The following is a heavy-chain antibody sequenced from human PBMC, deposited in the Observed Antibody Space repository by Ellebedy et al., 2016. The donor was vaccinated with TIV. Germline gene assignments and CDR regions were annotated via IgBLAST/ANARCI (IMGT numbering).Heavy chain of an antibody. J-gene: IGHJ4*02. Sequence: GGSLRLXXAASGFTFSDYGIHWVRQAPGKGLECVSAVSGSGGSTSYADSVKGRFTISRDNSKNTLYLQMNSLRVEDTAIYYCAKSLYGGNSVWGQGTLVTVSS. CDR1: GFTFSDYG. CDR3: AKSLYGGNSV. V-gene: IGHV3-23*01. CDR2: VSGSGGST. D-gene: IGHD4-23*01.